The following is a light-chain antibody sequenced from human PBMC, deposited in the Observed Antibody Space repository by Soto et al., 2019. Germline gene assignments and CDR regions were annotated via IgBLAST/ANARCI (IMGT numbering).Light chain of an antibody. V-gene: IGKV2-30*02. J-gene: IGKJ5*01. CDR3: MQGTHWPPIT. Sequence: DVVMTQSPLSQPVTLGQPASISCRSSQSLVHSNGNTYVNWFHQRPGQSPRRLIYKVSNRDSAVPDRFSGSGSGTDFTLKISRVEAEDVGIYYCMQGTHWPPITFGQGTRLEIK. CDR1: QSLVHSNGNTY. CDR2: KVS.